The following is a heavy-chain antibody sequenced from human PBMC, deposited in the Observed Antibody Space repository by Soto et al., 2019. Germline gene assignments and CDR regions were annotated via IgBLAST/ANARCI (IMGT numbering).Heavy chain of an antibody. V-gene: IGHV1-69*06. Sequence: ASVKVSCKASGGTFSSYAISWVRQAPGQGLEWMGGIIPIFGTANYAQKFQGRVTITADKSTSTAYMELSSLRSEDTAVYYCARGRYCSGGSCYWCGYYGMDVWGQGTMVTVSS. CDR2: IIPIFGTA. D-gene: IGHD2-15*01. J-gene: IGHJ6*02. CDR3: ARGRYCSGGSCYWCGYYGMDV. CDR1: GGTFSSYA.